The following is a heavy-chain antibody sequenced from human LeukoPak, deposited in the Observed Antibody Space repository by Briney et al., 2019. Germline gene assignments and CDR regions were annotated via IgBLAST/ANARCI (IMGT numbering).Heavy chain of an antibody. Sequence: SQTLSLTCTVSGGSISSGDYYWSWIRQPPGKGLEWIGYIYYSGSTYYNPSLKSRVTISVDTSKNQFSLKLSSVTAADTAVYYCARVSYYYDSSGYNQWFDPWGQGTLVAVSS. CDR3: ARVSYYYDSSGYNQWFDP. D-gene: IGHD3-22*01. J-gene: IGHJ5*02. CDR1: GGSISSGDYY. V-gene: IGHV4-30-4*01. CDR2: IYYSGST.